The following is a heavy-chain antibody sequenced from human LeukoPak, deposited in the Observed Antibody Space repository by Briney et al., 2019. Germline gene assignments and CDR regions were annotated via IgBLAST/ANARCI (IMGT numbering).Heavy chain of an antibody. V-gene: IGHV1-24*01. Sequence: ASVKVSCKVSGYTLTELSMHWVRQAPGKGLEWMGGFDPEDGETIYAQKFQGRVTMTEDTSTDTAYMELSSLRSEDTAVYYCATVGRGLPIPYFDYWGQGTLVTVSS. J-gene: IGHJ4*02. CDR1: GYTLTELS. CDR2: FDPEDGET. CDR3: ATVGRGLPIPYFDY. D-gene: IGHD3-10*01.